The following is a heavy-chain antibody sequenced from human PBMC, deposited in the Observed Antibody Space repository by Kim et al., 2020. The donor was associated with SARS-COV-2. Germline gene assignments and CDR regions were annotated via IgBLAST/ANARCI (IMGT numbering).Heavy chain of an antibody. CDR3: TRPQTRILWWSKGPFDP. Sequence: ASVKVSCKASGYTFTSYDINWVRQATGQGLEWMGWMNPNSGNTGYAQKFQGRVTMTRNTSISTAYMELSSLRSEDTAVYYCTRPQTRILWWSKGPFDPWGQGTLVTVSS. CDR1: GYTFTSYD. V-gene: IGHV1-8*01. D-gene: IGHD2-21*01. J-gene: IGHJ5*02. CDR2: MNPNSGNT.